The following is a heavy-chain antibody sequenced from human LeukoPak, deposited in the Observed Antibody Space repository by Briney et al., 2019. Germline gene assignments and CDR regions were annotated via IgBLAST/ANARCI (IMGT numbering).Heavy chain of an antibody. Sequence: GGSLRLSCAASGFTFSSYAMSWVRQAPRKGLEWVSAISGSGGSTYYADSVKGRFTISRDNSKNTLYLQMNSLRAEDTAVYYCAKLPSSSWRYYFDYWGQGTLVTVSS. D-gene: IGHD6-13*01. J-gene: IGHJ4*02. V-gene: IGHV3-23*01. CDR2: ISGSGGST. CDR1: GFTFSSYA. CDR3: AKLPSSSWRYYFDY.